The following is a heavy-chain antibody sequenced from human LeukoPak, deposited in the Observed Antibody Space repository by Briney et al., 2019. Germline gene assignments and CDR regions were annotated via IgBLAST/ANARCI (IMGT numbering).Heavy chain of an antibody. J-gene: IGHJ6*03. CDR2: INHSGST. CDR1: GGSLSDYY. D-gene: IGHD6-13*01. V-gene: IGHV4-34*01. Sequence: SETLSFTCAVYGGSLSDYYWNWIRQPPGKGLEWIGEINHSGSTNYNPSLKSRVTISVDTSKNQFSLKLSSVTAADTAVYYCARVNSSSWYRYYYYMDVWGKGTTVTVSS. CDR3: ARVNSSSWYRYYYYMDV.